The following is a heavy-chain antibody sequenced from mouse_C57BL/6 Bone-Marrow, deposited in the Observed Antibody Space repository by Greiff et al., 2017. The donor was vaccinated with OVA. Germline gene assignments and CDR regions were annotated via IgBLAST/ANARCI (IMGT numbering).Heavy chain of an antibody. CDR3: SRTGRYYYFDY. D-gene: IGHD2-12*01. Sequence: QVQLQQSGAELVRPGTSVKMSCKASGYTFTNYWIGWVKQRPGHGLEWIGDIYPGGGYTNYNEKLKGKGTLTADKSYTTSYMQFSSLTSEYSAIYYCSRTGRYYYFDYWGQGTTLTVSS. CDR1: GYTFTNYW. CDR2: IYPGGGYT. V-gene: IGHV1-63*01. J-gene: IGHJ2*01.